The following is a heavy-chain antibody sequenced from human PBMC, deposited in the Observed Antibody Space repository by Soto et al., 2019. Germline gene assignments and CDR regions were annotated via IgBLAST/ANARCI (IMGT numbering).Heavy chain of an antibody. Sequence: GGSRRRSWAASGFTFSSYAMSWVRQAPGKGLEWVSAISGSGGSTYYADSVKGRFTISRDNSKNTLYLQMNSLRAEDTAVYYCADSSSAAYYYYYGMDVWGQGTTVTVSS. CDR3: ADSSSAAYYYYYGMDV. V-gene: IGHV3-23*01. J-gene: IGHJ6*02. D-gene: IGHD6-6*01. CDR1: GFTFSSYA. CDR2: ISGSGGST.